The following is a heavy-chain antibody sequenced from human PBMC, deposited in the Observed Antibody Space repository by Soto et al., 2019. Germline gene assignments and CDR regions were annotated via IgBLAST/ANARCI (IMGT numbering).Heavy chain of an antibody. V-gene: IGHV3-30*09. CDR3: AKARHSTSWYGLEADF. CDR1: GFIFSDYA. CDR2: ISYGGDNK. J-gene: IGHJ4*02. Sequence: QVQLVESGGGVVQPGRSLRLSCAASGFIFSDYAMHWVRQAPGTGLEWLAVISYGGDNKYYADSVRGRFAISRDNLKNTLDLQMNSLNPEDTAMYHCAKARHSTSWYGLEADFWGQGTLVTVSS. D-gene: IGHD6-13*01.